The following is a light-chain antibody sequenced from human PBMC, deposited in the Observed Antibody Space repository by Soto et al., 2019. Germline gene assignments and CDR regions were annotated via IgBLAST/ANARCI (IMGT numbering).Light chain of an antibody. Sequence: QSALTQPRSVSGSPGQSVTISCTGTSSDVGGYNYVSWYQQHPGKAPKLMIYDVSKRPSGVPDRFSGSKSGNTASLTISGLQAEYEADYFCCSYAGSYTVIFGGGTKLPS. CDR3: CSYAGSYTVI. CDR1: SSDVGGYNY. V-gene: IGLV2-11*01. J-gene: IGLJ2*01. CDR2: DVS.